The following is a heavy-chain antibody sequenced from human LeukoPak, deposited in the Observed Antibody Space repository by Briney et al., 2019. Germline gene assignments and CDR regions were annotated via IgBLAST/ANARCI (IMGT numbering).Heavy chain of an antibody. Sequence: GGSLRLSCAASGFIFSSYSMNWVRQAPGKGLEWVSSISSSSTYIYYADSVKGRFTISRDNAKNSLYLQMNSLRAEDTAVYYCARDEGYYYGSGSYCDYWGQGTLVTVSS. V-gene: IGHV3-21*01. J-gene: IGHJ4*02. CDR2: ISSSSTYI. D-gene: IGHD3-10*01. CDR1: GFIFSSYS. CDR3: ARDEGYYYGSGSYCDY.